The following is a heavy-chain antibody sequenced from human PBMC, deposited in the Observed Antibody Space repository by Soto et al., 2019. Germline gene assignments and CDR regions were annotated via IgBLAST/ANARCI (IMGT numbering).Heavy chain of an antibody. D-gene: IGHD3-22*01. J-gene: IGHJ5*02. Sequence: QVQLQESGPGLVKPSQTLSLTCTVSGGSIISGDYYWSWIRQPPGKGLEWIGYIYYSGSTYYNPSLKSRVTISVDTSKNQFSLKLSSVTAADTAVYYCARDYYDSSGYYDPELHGWFDPWGQGTLVTVSS. CDR2: IYYSGST. CDR3: ARDYYDSSGYYDPELHGWFDP. V-gene: IGHV4-30-4*01. CDR1: GGSIISGDYY.